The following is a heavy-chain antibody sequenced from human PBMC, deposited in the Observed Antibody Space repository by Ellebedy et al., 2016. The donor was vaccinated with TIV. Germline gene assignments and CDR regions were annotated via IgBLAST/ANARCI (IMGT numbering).Heavy chain of an antibody. V-gene: IGHV3-48*04. CDR2: ISSTISTI. D-gene: IGHD5-18*01. J-gene: IGHJ1*01. CDR3: ARGVDTALVEHFQH. CDR1: GFTFSTYT. Sequence: GESLKISCAASGFTFSTYTMNWVRQAPGKGLEWVSYISSTISTIYYADSVRGRFAISRDNAKNSLYLQMNSLRAEDTALYYCARGVDTALVEHFQHWGQGTLVTVSS.